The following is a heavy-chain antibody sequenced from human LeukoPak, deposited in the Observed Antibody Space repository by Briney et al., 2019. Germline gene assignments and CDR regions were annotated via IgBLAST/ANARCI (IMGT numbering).Heavy chain of an antibody. CDR1: GYTFTSYG. CDR3: ARLGGPRDYYYGMDV. J-gene: IGHJ6*02. D-gene: IGHD2-15*01. Sequence: ASVKVSCEASGYTFTSYGISWVRQAPGQGLEWMGWISAYNGNTNYAQKLQGRVTMTTDTSTSTAYMELRSLRSDDTAVYYCARLGGPRDYYYGMDVWGQGTTVTVSS. V-gene: IGHV1-18*01. CDR2: ISAYNGNT.